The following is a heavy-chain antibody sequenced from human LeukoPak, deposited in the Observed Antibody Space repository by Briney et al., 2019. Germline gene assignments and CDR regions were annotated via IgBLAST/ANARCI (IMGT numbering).Heavy chain of an antibody. Sequence: GGSLRLSCAASGFTFSSYAMHWVRQAPGKGLEWVAVISYDGSNKYYADSVKGRFTISRDNSKNTLYLQMNSLRAEDTAVYYCARGALFDIWGQGTMVTVSS. CDR1: GFTFSSYA. CDR2: ISYDGSNK. V-gene: IGHV3-30*14. J-gene: IGHJ3*02. CDR3: ARGALFDI.